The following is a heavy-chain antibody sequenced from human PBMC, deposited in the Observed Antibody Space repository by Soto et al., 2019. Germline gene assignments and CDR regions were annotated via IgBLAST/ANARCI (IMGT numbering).Heavy chain of an antibody. J-gene: IGHJ4*02. D-gene: IGHD2-15*01. V-gene: IGHV4-34*01. CDR1: GGSFTTYY. CDR2: INHSGFT. CDR3: ARRYCSDSYCSYFDY. Sequence: QVQLHQWGAGLLKPSETLSLTCAVYGGSFTTYYRSWIRQSPGKGLEWIGEINHSGFTNYNPSLESRVTTSVDTSKNQFSLKLRSVTAADTAIYYCARRYCSDSYCSYFDYWGRGTLVSVSS.